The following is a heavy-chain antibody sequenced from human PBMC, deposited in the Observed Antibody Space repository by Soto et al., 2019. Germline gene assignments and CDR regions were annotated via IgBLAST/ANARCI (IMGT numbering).Heavy chain of an antibody. CDR2: VNHSGIT. CDR3: ARGITTIPAVQGDAPDNCYFDS. V-gene: IGHV4-34*02. CDR1: GGSFSGYY. Sequence: QVRLQQWGAGLLKPSDTLSLTCAVYGGSFSGYYWTWVRQPPGKGLEWIGDVNHSGITKQNPSLKSRVTISVDTSKNQFSLKLKSVTAADTDVYYCARGITTIPAVQGDAPDNCYFDSWGLGTLVTVSS. J-gene: IGHJ4*02. D-gene: IGHD6-25*01.